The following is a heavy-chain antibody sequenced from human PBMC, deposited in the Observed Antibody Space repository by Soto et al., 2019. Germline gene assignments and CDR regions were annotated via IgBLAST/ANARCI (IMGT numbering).Heavy chain of an antibody. V-gene: IGHV3-30*18. Sequence: GGSLRLSCAASGFTFRNYGMHWVRQAPGRGLEWVAVISHDGSDKYYADSMKGRFIISRDNSENTLFLNMNSLKPEDTAVYYCAKENQHLVHDYWGQGTLVTVSS. CDR2: ISHDGSDK. D-gene: IGHD6-13*01. J-gene: IGHJ4*02. CDR3: AKENQHLVHDY. CDR1: GFTFRNYG.